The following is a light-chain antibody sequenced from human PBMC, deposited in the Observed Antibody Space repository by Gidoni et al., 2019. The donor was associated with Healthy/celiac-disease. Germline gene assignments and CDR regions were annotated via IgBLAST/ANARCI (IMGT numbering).Light chain of an antibody. CDR2: LGS. CDR1: QSLLHSNGYNY. J-gene: IGKJ2*01. V-gene: IGKV2-28*01. Sequence: DIVMTQSPLSLPVTPGEPASISCRSSQSLLHSNGYNYLDWYLQKPGQSPQLLIYLGSNRASGVPDRFSGSGSGTDFTLKISRVEPEDVGVYYCKQALQTLYTFGQGTKLEIK. CDR3: KQALQTLYT.